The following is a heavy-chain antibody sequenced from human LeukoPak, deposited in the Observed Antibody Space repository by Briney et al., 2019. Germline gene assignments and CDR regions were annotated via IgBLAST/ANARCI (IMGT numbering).Heavy chain of an antibody. V-gene: IGHV1-24*01. J-gene: IGHJ4*02. Sequence: ASVKVSCKVSGYTLTELSMHWVRQAPGKGLEWMGGFDPEDGETIYAQKFQGRVTMTEDTSTDTAYMELSSLRSEDTAVYYCVTAVDYGGTYYFDYWGQGTLVTVSS. CDR1: GYTLTELS. D-gene: IGHD4-23*01. CDR2: FDPEDGET. CDR3: VTAVDYGGTYYFDY.